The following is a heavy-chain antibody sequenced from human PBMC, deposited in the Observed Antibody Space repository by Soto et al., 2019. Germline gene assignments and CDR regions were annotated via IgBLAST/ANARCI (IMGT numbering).Heavy chain of an antibody. CDR1: GYTFTNYG. V-gene: IGHV1-18*04. Sequence: QVQLVESGAEVKKPGASVKVSCKASGYTFTNYGISWVRQAPGQGLEWMGWISGYNGNTKYAQKFQGRVTMTTDTPTNTAYMDLRSLRSDDTAVYYCARDREYYYDSSGNYYYHYGMDVWGQGTTVTGS. J-gene: IGHJ6*02. CDR3: ARDREYYYDSSGNYYYHYGMDV. CDR2: ISGYNGNT. D-gene: IGHD3-22*01.